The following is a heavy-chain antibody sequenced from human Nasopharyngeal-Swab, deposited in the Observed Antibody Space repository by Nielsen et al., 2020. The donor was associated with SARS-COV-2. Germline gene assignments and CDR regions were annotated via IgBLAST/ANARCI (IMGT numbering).Heavy chain of an antibody. CDR2: INHSGST. CDR1: GGSISSSNY. D-gene: IGHD3-22*01. CDR3: ARGSYDSSGEYYYYGMDV. J-gene: IGHJ6*02. Sequence: SETLSLTCAVSGGSISSSNYWSWIRQPPGKGLEWIGEINHSGSTNYNPSLKSRVTISVDTSKNQFSLKLSSVTAADTAVYYCARGSYDSSGEYYYYGMDVWGQGTTVTVSS. V-gene: IGHV4-4*02.